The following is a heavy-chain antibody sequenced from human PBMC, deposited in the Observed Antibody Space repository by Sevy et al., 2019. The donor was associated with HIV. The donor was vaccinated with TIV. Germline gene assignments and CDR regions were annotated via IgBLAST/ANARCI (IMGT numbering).Heavy chain of an antibody. J-gene: IGHJ3*02. CDR3: ARRNDFDI. CDR1: GGSINSDH. V-gene: IGHV4-59*08. CDR2: VYYTGGT. Sequence: SETLSLTCTVSGGSINSDHWNWIRQPPGKGLEWIGYVYYTGGTNYNPSLKNRVTISVDRTKNQFSLNVTSVTAADTAVYYCARRNDFDIWGQGTMVTVSS.